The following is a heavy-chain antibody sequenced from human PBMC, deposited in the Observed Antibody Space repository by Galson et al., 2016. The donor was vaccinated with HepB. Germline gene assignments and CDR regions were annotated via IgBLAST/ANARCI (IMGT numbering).Heavy chain of an antibody. CDR1: GGSISSGNFF. CDR2: MHYSGST. J-gene: IGHJ3*02. Sequence: TLSLTCTVSGGSISSGNFFWRWVRQVPGEGLEWIGYMHYSGSTHYNPSLKNRLTMSVDRSKNQSSLGRRSVTSADTAVYYCAREVISAMDTDAFDIWGQGTMSPSLQ. CDR3: AREVISAMDTDAFDI. D-gene: IGHD3-22*01. V-gene: IGHV4-31*03.